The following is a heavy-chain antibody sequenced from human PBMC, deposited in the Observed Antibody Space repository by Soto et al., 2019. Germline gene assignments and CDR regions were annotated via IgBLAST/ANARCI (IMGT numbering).Heavy chain of an antibody. V-gene: IGHV3-30-3*01. CDR1: GFTFSSYA. Sequence: QVQLVESGGGVVQPGRSLRLSCAASGFTFSSYAMHWVRQAPGKGLEWVAVISYDGSNKYYADSVKGRFTISRDNSKNTLYLQMNSLRAEDTAVYYCARATYYYGSGSSPRYGMHVWGQGTTVTVSS. CDR2: ISYDGSNK. CDR3: ARATYYYGSGSSPRYGMHV. D-gene: IGHD3-10*01. J-gene: IGHJ6*02.